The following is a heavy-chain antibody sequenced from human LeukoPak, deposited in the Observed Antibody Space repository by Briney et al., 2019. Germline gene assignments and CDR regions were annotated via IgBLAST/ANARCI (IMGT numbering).Heavy chain of an antibody. D-gene: IGHD1-14*01. V-gene: IGHV1-69*06. CDR2: IIPIFGTA. CDR1: GGTFSSYA. J-gene: IGHJ3*01. CDR3: ASPGQNEDAFGL. Sequence: GASLKVACKASGGTFSSYAISWVRQAPGQGLAWMGGIIPIFGTANYAQKFQGRVTITADKSTSTAYMELSSMRSEDTAVYYCASPGQNEDAFGLWARGTMVRVSS.